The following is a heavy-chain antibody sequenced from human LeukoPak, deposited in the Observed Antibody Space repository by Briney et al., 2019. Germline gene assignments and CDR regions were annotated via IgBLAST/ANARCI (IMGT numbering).Heavy chain of an antibody. CDR3: AREGSSGQDWYAFDV. Sequence: GASVRVSCKASGFTFTGYNVQWLRQAPGQGLEWVGWMYFNSGATRYAPKFQGRVTMTRDTSISTAYMELSSLRPDDTAMYYCAREGSSGQDWYAFDVWGQETMVTVSS. D-gene: IGHD5-12*01. CDR2: MYFNSGAT. V-gene: IGHV1-2*02. J-gene: IGHJ3*01. CDR1: GFTFTGYN.